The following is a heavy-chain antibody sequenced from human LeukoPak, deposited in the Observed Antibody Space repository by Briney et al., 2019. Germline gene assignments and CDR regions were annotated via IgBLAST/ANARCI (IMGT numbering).Heavy chain of an antibody. Sequence: PSETLSLTCTVSGGSISSGGYYWSWIRQHPGKGLEWIGYIYYSGSTYYNPSLKSRVTISVDTSKNQFSLKLSSVTAADTAVYYCAGARGVAASFDPWGQGTLVTVSS. D-gene: IGHD2-15*01. J-gene: IGHJ5*02. CDR1: GGSISSGGYY. CDR3: AGARGVAASFDP. CDR2: IYYSGST. V-gene: IGHV4-31*03.